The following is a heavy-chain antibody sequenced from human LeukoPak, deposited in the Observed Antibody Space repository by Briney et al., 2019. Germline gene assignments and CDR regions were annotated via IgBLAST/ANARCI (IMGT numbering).Heavy chain of an antibody. CDR1: GGSISSYY. V-gene: IGHV4-59*01. CDR2: IYYSGST. Sequence: PSETLSLTCTVSGGSISSYYWSWIRQPPGKGLEWIGYIYYSGSTNYNPSLKSRVTISVDTSKNQFSLKLSSVTAADMAVYYCARSPVAVAGTRHFDLWGRGTLVTVSS. D-gene: IGHD6-19*01. J-gene: IGHJ2*01. CDR3: ARSPVAVAGTRHFDL.